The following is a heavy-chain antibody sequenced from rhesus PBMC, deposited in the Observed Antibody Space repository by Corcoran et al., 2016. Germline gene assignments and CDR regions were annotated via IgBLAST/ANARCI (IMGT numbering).Heavy chain of an antibody. Sequence: QVQLQESGPGLVKPSETLSLTCAVPGGSISSSYYSWSWIRPAQGQGMEWIGYISYSGSTSYNPSLKSRVTISRDTSKNQFSLKLSSVTAADTAVYYCARPQYGWTQGSLDVWGRGVLVTVSS. D-gene: IGHD2-21*01. CDR2: ISYSGST. CDR1: GGSISSSYYS. J-gene: IGHJ5-2*02. V-gene: IGHV4-122*02. CDR3: ARPQYGWTQGSLDV.